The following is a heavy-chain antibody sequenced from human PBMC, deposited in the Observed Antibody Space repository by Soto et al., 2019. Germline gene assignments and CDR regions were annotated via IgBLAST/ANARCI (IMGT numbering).Heavy chain of an antibody. CDR3: ARGGYCSSTSCHFDY. Sequence: GSLRLSCAASGFTFSDYYMSWIRQAPGKGLEWVSYISSSSSYTNYADSVKGRFTISGDNAKNSLYLQMNSLRAEDTAVYYCARGGYCSSTSCHFDYWGQGTLVTVSS. CDR2: ISSSSSYT. V-gene: IGHV3-11*05. J-gene: IGHJ4*02. CDR1: GFTFSDYY. D-gene: IGHD2-2*01.